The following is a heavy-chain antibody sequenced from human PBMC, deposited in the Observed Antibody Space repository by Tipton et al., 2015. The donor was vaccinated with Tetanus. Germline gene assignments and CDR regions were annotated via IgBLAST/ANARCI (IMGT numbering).Heavy chain of an antibody. V-gene: IGHV3-48*02. D-gene: IGHD2-21*01. CDR1: GFSFNNFG. CDR3: ARRGEARANWFDS. J-gene: IGHJ5*01. CDR2: ISYSSTSK. Sequence: SLRLSCAGSGFSFNNFGMNWVRQAPGKGLEWVSYISYSSTSKYYADSVEGRFAISRDNAKNSLYLQMNTLRDDDTAVYYCARRGEARANWFDSWGQGTLVTVSS.